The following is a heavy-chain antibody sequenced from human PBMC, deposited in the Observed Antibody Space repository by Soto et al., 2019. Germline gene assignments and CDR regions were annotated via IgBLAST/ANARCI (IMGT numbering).Heavy chain of an antibody. J-gene: IGHJ4*02. CDR2: IYYSGST. Sequence: QVQLQESGPGLVKPSQTLSLTCTVSGGSFSSGGYYWSWIRQHPGKGLEWIGYIYYSGSTYYNPSLKSRVTISVATSKNQVSLKLSSVTAADTAVYYCARVSYYDSSGYPDYWGQGTLVTVSS. CDR1: GGSFSSGGYY. D-gene: IGHD3-22*01. CDR3: ARVSYYDSSGYPDY. V-gene: IGHV4-31*03.